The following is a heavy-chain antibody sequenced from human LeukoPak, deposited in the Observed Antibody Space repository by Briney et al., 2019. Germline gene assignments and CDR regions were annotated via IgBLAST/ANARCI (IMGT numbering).Heavy chain of an antibody. CDR2: IHSGGTT. D-gene: IGHD5-18*01. V-gene: IGHV4-4*07. CDR1: GGSISPYY. Sequence: PSETLSLTCTVSGGSISPYYWTWIRQSAGQGLEFVGRIHSGGTTNYNPSLASRVSLSVDTSNYQVSLRLSSVTAADTAVYYCARDSPHGYTLGHRYYFMDVWGKGTTVTVS. CDR3: ARDSPHGYTLGHRYYFMDV. J-gene: IGHJ6*03.